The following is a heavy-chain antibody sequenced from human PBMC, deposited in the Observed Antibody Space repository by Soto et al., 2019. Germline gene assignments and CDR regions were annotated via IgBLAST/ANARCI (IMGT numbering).Heavy chain of an antibody. CDR1: GFTFSYHY. CDR3: ARATPAFLFDS. J-gene: IGHJ4*02. D-gene: IGHD3-3*02. CDR2: TRKKAKSNYT. V-gene: IGHV3-72*01. Sequence: PGGSLRLSCAVSGFTFSYHYMNWVRQAPGKGLEWVARTRKKAKSNYTEYAASVKGRFTISRDDSKNSLYPQMNSLKTEDTAVYYCARATPAFLFDSWGQGTLVTVSS.